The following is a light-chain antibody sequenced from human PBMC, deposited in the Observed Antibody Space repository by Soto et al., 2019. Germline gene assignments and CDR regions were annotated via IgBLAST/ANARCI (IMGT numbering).Light chain of an antibody. V-gene: IGLV1-47*01. CDR1: SSNIGSNY. Sequence: QSVLTQPPSASGTPGQRVTISCSGSSSNIGSNYVYWYQQLPGTAPKLLIYRNNQRPSGVPDRFAGSKSGPSASLAISGLRSEYDADYSGAAYHDSLSGPVFGGGTKLTVL. CDR2: RNN. CDR3: AAYHDSLSGPV. J-gene: IGLJ2*01.